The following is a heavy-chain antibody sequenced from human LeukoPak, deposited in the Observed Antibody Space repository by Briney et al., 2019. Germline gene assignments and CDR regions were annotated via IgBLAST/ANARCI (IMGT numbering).Heavy chain of an antibody. V-gene: IGHV4-34*01. CDR1: GGSFSGYY. J-gene: IGHJ6*02. Sequence: SETLSLTCAVYGGSFSGYYWSWIRQPPGKGLEWIGEINHSGSTNYNPSLKSRVTISVDTSKNQFSLKLSSVTAADTAVYYCARSVFYYHYGMDVWGQGTTVTVSS. CDR3: ARSVFYYHYGMDV. CDR2: INHSGST.